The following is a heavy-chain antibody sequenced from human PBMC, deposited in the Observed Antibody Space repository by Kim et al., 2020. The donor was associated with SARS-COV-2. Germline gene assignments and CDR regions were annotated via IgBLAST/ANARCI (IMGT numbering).Heavy chain of an antibody. CDR1: GGSISSSSYY. D-gene: IGHD6-13*01. CDR2: IYYSGST. J-gene: IGHJ5*02. Sequence: SETLSLTCTVSGGSISSSSYYWGWIRQPPGKGLEWIGSIYYSGSTYYNPSLKSRVTISVDTSKNQFSLKLSSVTAADTAVYYCARGSSWTLGWFDPWGQGTLVTVSS. CDR3: ARGSSWTLGWFDP. V-gene: IGHV4-39*07.